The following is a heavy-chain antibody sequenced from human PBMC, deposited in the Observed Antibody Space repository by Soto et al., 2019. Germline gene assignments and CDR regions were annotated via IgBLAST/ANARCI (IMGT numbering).Heavy chain of an antibody. CDR1: GFTFSSYS. J-gene: IGHJ4*02. D-gene: IGHD5-12*01. CDR2: ISSSSSYI. V-gene: IGHV3-21*01. CDR3: ARDHVNIVATIVFPFDY. Sequence: EVQLVESGGGLVKPGGSLRLSCAASGFTFSSYSMNWVRQAPGKGLEWVSSISSSSSYIYYADSVKGRFTISRDNAKNSLYLQMNSLRAEATAVYYCARDHVNIVATIVFPFDYWGQGTLVTVSS.